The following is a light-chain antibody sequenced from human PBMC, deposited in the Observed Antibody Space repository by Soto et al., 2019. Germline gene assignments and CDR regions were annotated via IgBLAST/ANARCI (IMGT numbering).Light chain of an antibody. CDR1: SSDVGGYNY. J-gene: IGLJ2*01. CDR2: EVS. V-gene: IGLV2-8*01. CDR3: SSFAGNNNLV. Sequence: QSALTQPPSASGSPGQSVTNSCTGTSSDVGGYNYVSWYQQHPGKAPKLMISEVSKRPSGVPDRFSGSKSGNTASLTVSGLQAEDEADYYCSSFAGNNNLVFGGVTKVTVL.